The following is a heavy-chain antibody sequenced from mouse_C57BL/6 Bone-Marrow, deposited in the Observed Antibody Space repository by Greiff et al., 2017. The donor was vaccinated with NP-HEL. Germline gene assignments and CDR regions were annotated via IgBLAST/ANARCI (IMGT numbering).Heavy chain of an antibody. D-gene: IGHD1-1*01. J-gene: IGHJ3*01. V-gene: IGHV1-63*01. CDR2: IYPGGGYT. Sequence: VQLVESGAELVRPGTSVKMSCKASGYTFTNYWIGWAKQRPGHGLEWIGDIYPGGGYTNYNEKFKGKATLTADKSSSTAYMQISSLTSEDSAIYYCARGGDYGSSWFAYWGQGTLVTVSA. CDR3: ARGGDYGSSWFAY. CDR1: GYTFTNYW.